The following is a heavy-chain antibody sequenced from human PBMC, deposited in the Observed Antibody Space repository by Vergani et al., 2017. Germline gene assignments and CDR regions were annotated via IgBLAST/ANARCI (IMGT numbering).Heavy chain of an antibody. J-gene: IGHJ3*01. Sequence: QVQLHESGPGLVKPSQTLSLTCTVSGGSITSGSFYWSWIRQPAGKGLEWIGRIHSSGTTNYNPSLKSRVTLSVDTSKNQLSLRMTSVTAADTAVYYCARSYGYDAFDVWGQGTKVTVSS. CDR2: IHSSGTT. CDR3: ARSYGYDAFDV. CDR1: GGSITSGSFY. V-gene: IGHV4-61*02. D-gene: IGHD3-10*01.